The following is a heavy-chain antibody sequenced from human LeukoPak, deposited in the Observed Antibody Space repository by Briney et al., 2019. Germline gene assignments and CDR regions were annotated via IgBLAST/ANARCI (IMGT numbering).Heavy chain of an antibody. CDR3: AKTSLPARWLPHDY. J-gene: IGHJ4*02. CDR1: GFTFNTYA. CDR2: ISGVGGSA. D-gene: IGHD2-2*01. Sequence: GGSLRFSCTGSGFTFNTYAMTWVGQVSGKGLEWVSSISGVGGSAHYADFVKGRFTISRDNSKNTLYLHLNSLSPADTAVYFCAKTSLPARWLPHDYWGQGTLVTVSS. V-gene: IGHV3-23*01.